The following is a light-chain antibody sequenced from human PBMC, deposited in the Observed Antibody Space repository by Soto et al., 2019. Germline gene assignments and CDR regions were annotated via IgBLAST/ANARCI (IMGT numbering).Light chain of an antibody. Sequence: DIQMTQSPSSLSASVGDRVTITCQASQDISNHLNWYQQTSGKAPKLLIYGAYNLETGVPSRFTGGQSGTHFTFTITSLQPEDVATYFWQQGGNLPPTFGGGTKVEI. CDR1: QDISNH. CDR2: GAY. J-gene: IGKJ4*01. CDR3: QQGGNLPPT. V-gene: IGKV1-33*01.